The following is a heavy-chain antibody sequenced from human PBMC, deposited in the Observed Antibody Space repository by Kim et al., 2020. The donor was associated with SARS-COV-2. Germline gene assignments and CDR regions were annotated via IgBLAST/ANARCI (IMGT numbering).Heavy chain of an antibody. Sequence: GGSLRLSCAASGFTFSSYAMSLVRQAPGKGLEWVSAISGSGVSTYYADSVKGRFTISRDNSKNTLYLQMNSLRAEDTAVYYCAKDLASCCYKGFDYWGQGTLVTFS. CDR3: AKDLASCCYKGFDY. D-gene: IGHD2-2*01. CDR1: GFTFSSYA. J-gene: IGHJ4*02. CDR2: ISGSGVST. V-gene: IGHV3-23*01.